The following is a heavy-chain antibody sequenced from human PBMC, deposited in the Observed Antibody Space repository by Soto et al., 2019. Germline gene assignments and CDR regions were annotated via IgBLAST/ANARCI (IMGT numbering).Heavy chain of an antibody. CDR1: GYTLTELS. CDR2: FDPEDGET. J-gene: IGHJ6*02. Sequence: QVQLVQSGAEVKKPGASVKVSCKVSGYTLTELSMHWVRQAPGKGLEWMGGFDPEDGETIYAQKFQGRVTMTEDTSTDTAYMELSSLRSEDTAVYYCATAKGHSSGWYRESLGYGMDVWGQGTTVTVSS. V-gene: IGHV1-24*01. D-gene: IGHD6-19*01. CDR3: ATAKGHSSGWYRESLGYGMDV.